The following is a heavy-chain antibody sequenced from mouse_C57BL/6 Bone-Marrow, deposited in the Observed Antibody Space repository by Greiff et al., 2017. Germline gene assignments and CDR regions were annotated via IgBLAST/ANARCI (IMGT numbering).Heavy chain of an antibody. V-gene: IGHV1-78*01. J-gene: IGHJ4*01. CDR2: IYPRDGST. CDR1: GYTFTDHT. CDR3: ARFKAYYYAMDY. Sequence: VKVVESDAELVKPGASVKISCKVSGYTFTDHTLHWMKQRPEQGLEWIGYIYPRDGSTKYNEKFKGKATLTADKSSSTAYMQLNSLTSEDSAVYFCARFKAYYYAMDYWGQGTSVTVSS.